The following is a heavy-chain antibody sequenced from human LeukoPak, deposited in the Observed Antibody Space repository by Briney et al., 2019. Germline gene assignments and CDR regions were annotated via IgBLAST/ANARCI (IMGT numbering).Heavy chain of an antibody. CDR3: VLDLFSSFAFDI. CDR1: GFTFSSYG. J-gene: IGHJ3*02. Sequence: PGGSLRLSCAASGFTFSSYGMHWVRQAPGKGLEWVAVISYDGSNKYYADSVKGRFTISRYNSKNTLYLQMNSLRAEDTAVYYCVLDLFSSFAFDIWGQGTMVTVSS. CDR2: ISYDGSNK. D-gene: IGHD3/OR15-3a*01. V-gene: IGHV3-30*03.